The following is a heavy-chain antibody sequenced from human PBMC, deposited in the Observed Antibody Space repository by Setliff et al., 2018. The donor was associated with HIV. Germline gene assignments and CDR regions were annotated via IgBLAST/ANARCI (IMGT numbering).Heavy chain of an antibody. CDR1: GGSISSNSYS. Sequence: SETLSLTCTVSGGSISSNSYSWGWIRQPPGKGLEWIGSIYRSGSTYNDPSLKSRVTISVDTSKNQFSLKLTSVTAADTAVYYCARTAIDYYESSGYYHDAFDTWGRGSMVTVSS. CDR3: ARTAIDYYESSGYYHDAFDT. D-gene: IGHD3-22*01. J-gene: IGHJ3*02. V-gene: IGHV4-39*01. CDR2: IYRSGST.